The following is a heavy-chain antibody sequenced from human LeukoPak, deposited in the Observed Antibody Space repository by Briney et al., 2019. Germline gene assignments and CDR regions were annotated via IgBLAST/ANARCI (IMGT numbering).Heavy chain of an antibody. CDR1: GFTFSSYW. D-gene: IGHD6-13*01. CDR3: ARVRTAGTGGNVFDY. Sequence: GGSLRLSCAASGFTFSSYWMSWVRQAPGKGLEWVANIKQDGSEEYYVDSVKGRFTISRDNAKNSLYLQMNSLRAEDTAVYYRARVRTAGTGGNVFDYWGQGTLVTVSS. CDR2: IKQDGSEE. J-gene: IGHJ4*02. V-gene: IGHV3-7*01.